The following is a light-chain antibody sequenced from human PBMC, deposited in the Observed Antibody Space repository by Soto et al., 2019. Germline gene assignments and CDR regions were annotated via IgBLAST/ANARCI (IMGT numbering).Light chain of an antibody. CDR2: DAS. CDR1: QTIRYS. CDR3: HQSAGSRTWT. Sequence: DIQMTQSPSSLSASVGDRVTITCRASQTIRYSLNWYQQKPGKAPKVLIYDASTLQSGVPPRFSGCGSGTDFALTISSLQPEDFATYYCHQSAGSRTWTFGQGTRVEAK. J-gene: IGKJ1*01. V-gene: IGKV1-39*01.